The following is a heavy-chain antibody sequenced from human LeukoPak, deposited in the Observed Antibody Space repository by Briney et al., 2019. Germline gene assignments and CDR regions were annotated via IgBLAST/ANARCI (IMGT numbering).Heavy chain of an antibody. CDR1: GYTFTSYY. Sequence: ASVKVSCKASGYTFTSYYMHWVRQAPGQGLEWMGIINPSGGSTSYAQKFQGRVTMTRDMSTSTAYMELSRLRSDDTAVYYCARGPPYDILTGSAVHMDVWGKGTTVTISS. D-gene: IGHD3-9*01. CDR2: INPSGGST. CDR3: ARGPPYDILTGSAVHMDV. J-gene: IGHJ6*03. V-gene: IGHV1-46*01.